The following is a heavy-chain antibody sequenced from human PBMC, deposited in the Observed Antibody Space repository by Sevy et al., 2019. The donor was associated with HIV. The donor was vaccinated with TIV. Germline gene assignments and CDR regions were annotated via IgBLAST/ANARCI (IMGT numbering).Heavy chain of an antibody. CDR2: ISSNGGST. V-gene: IGHV3-64D*06. D-gene: IGHD2-15*01. J-gene: IGHJ6*03. CDR3: VKGKRGFCSGGSCYHYYYYYYMDV. CDR1: GFTFSSYA. Sequence: GGSLRLSCSASGFTFSSYAMHWVRQAPGKGLEYVSAISSNGGSTHYADSVKGRFTISRDNSKNTLYLQMSSLRAEDTAVYYCVKGKRGFCSGGSCYHYYYYYYMDVWGKGTTVTVSS.